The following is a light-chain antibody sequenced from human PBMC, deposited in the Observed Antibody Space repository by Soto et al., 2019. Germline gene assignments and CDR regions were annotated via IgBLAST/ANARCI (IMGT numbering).Light chain of an antibody. CDR1: SSDIGGYNA. J-gene: IGLJ1*01. V-gene: IGLV2-14*01. CDR3: NSFRVSHIYV. Sequence: QSALTQPASVSGSPGQTITISCTGTSSDIGGYNAVSWYQHHPGKAPKLIIYEVTHRPSGVSDRFSASKSGNTASLTISGLQAEDEADYYCNSFRVSHIYVLGNGTKLTVL. CDR2: EVT.